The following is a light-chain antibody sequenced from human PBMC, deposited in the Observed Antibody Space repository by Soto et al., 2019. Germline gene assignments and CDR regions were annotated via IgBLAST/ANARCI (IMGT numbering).Light chain of an antibody. CDR3: QQSYSTPIT. V-gene: IGKV1-12*01. CDR1: QNIRSW. J-gene: IGKJ5*01. Sequence: DIQMTQSPSSVSASVGDRVTITCRASQNIRSWLAWYQQKPGKAPKLLIYAAYSLQSGVQSRFSGSGSGTDFTLTIRSLQPEDFATYYCQQSYSTPITFGQGTRLEIK. CDR2: AAY.